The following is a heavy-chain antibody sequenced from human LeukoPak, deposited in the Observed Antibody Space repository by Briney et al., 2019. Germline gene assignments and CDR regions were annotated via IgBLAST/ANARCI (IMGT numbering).Heavy chain of an antibody. CDR2: ISGSGGST. V-gene: IGHV3-23*01. CDR1: GFTFSNYA. CDR3: AKAVAAGPPGYYVYMDV. Sequence: PGGSPRLSCAASGFTFSNYAMSRVRQAPGKGLEWVSGISGSGGSTYYADSVKGRFTISRDNSKNTLYLQMNSLRVEDTAIYYCAKAVAAGPPGYYVYMDVWGKGTTVTVSS. J-gene: IGHJ6*03.